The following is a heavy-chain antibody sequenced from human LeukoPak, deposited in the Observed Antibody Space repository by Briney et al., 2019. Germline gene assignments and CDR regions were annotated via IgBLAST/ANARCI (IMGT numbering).Heavy chain of an antibody. J-gene: IGHJ4*02. D-gene: IGHD5-24*01. V-gene: IGHV1-18*04. CDR2: ISAKNENT. CDR1: GYTFTNYG. Sequence: ASVTVSFKASGYTFTNYGVTWVRQVPGQGLEWMGLISAKNENTKYEQKVQGRVTMTIDRSTDTAYMELNSLRFDDTAVYYCARAPPGYNNEWDFDYWGQGTLVTVSS. CDR3: ARAPPGYNNEWDFDY.